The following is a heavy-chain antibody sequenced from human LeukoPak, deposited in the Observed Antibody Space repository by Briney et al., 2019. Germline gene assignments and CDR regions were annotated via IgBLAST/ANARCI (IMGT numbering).Heavy chain of an antibody. CDR3: ARSKSVKYSSSWCFDY. CDR1: GGTFSSYA. J-gene: IGHJ4*02. CDR2: INPNSGGT. V-gene: IGHV1-2*06. D-gene: IGHD6-13*01. Sequence: ASVKVSCKASGGTFSSYAISWVRQAPGQGLEWMGRINPNSGGTNYAQKFQGRVTMTRDTSISTAYMELSRLRSDDTAVYYCARSKSVKYSSSWCFDYWGQGTLVTVSS.